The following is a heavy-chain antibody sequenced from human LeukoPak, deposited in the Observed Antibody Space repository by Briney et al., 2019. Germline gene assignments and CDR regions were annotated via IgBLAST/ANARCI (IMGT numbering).Heavy chain of an antibody. CDR1: GGSISSYY. CDR2: IYTSGST. V-gene: IGHV4-4*07. J-gene: IGHJ6*03. D-gene: IGHD6-13*01. Sequence: SETLSLTCIVSGGSISSYYWSWIRQPAGKGLEWIGRIYTSGSTNYNPSLKSRVTMSVDTSKNQFSLKLSSVTAADTAVYYCARGVAAAGTVYYYYYMDVWGKGTTVTVSS. CDR3: ARGVAAAGTVYYYYYMDV.